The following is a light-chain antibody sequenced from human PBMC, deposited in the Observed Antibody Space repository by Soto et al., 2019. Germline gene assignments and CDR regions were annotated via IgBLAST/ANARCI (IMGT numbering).Light chain of an antibody. CDR3: SSYTSRSTHYV. CDR1: SSDVGGYKY. J-gene: IGLJ1*01. Sequence: QSALTQPASVSGSPGQSITISCTGTSSDVGGYKYVSWYQQYPGKAPKLMIYEVSYRPSGVSNRFSGSKSGNTASLTISGLQDEDEADYYCSSYTSRSTHYVFGTGTKVTVL. V-gene: IGLV2-14*01. CDR2: EVS.